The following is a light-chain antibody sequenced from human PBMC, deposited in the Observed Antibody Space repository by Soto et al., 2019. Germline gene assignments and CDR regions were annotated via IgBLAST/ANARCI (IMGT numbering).Light chain of an antibody. Sequence: IVLTQSPGTLSLSPGERATLSCRASQSVSGNYLVWYQQKPGHSPRLLIYDASSRPTDIPDRFSGNGSGTEFTLTISRLEPEDFAVYYCQQYGKSPWTFGQGTKVEIK. V-gene: IGKV3-20*01. CDR3: QQYGKSPWT. CDR1: QSVSGNY. CDR2: DAS. J-gene: IGKJ1*01.